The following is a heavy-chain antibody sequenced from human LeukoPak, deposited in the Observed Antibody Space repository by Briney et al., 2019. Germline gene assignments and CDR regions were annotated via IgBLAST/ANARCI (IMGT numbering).Heavy chain of an antibody. V-gene: IGHV1-18*01. CDR2: ISTYNGNT. J-gene: IGHJ4*02. CDR1: GYTFTKYG. CDR3: ARGTVVAVAAPGGY. D-gene: IGHD2-15*01. Sequence: ASVKVSCKASGYTFTKYGITWVRQAPGQGLEWMGWISTYNGNTNYAQKLQGRVTMTTDTSTSTAYMELRSLISDDAAVYYCARGTVVAVAAPGGYWGQGTLVTVSS.